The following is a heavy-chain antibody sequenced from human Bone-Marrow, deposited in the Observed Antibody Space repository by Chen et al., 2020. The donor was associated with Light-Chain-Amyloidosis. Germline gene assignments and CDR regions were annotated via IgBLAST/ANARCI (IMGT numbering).Heavy chain of an antibody. CDR2: INHSGST. Sequence: QVQLQQGGAGLLKPSETLSHTCAVHGGSFSGYYWSWIRQPPGKGLAWIGAINHSGSTNYNPSLKSRVTISVDTSKNQFSLKLSSVTAADTAVYYCARGPSRITIFGVVITRGYFDYWGQGTLVTVSS. D-gene: IGHD3-3*01. J-gene: IGHJ4*02. V-gene: IGHV4-34*01. CDR1: GGSFSGYY. CDR3: ARGPSRITIFGVVITRGYFDY.